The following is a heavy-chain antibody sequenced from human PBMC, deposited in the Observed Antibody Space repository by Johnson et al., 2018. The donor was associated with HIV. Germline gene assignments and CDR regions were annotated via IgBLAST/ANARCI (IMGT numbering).Heavy chain of an antibody. CDR3: TTGGDVVVIFGVVDDAFDI. V-gene: IGHV3-73*02. J-gene: IGHJ3*02. Sequence: VQLVESGGGLVQPGGSLKLSCAASGFTFSGSAMHWVRQASGKGLEWVGRIRSKVNSYATAYAASVKGRFTISRDDSKNTAYLQMNSLRTEDTAVYYCTTGGDVVVIFGVVDDAFDIGGQGTMVTVSS. CDR1: GFTFSGSA. D-gene: IGHD3-3*01. CDR2: IRSKVNSYAT.